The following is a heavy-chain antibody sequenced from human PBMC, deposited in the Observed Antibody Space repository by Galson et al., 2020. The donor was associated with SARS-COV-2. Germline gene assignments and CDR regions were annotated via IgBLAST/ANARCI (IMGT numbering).Heavy chain of an antibody. J-gene: IGHJ6*02. CDR2: INPNSGGT. CDR1: GYTFTGYY. Sequence: ASVNVSCKASGYTFTGYYMHWVRQAPGQGLEWMGWINPNSGGTNYAQKFQGWVTMTRDTSISTAYMELSRLRSDDTAVYYCARGVRYCSGGSCSKYGMDVWGQGTTVTVSS. D-gene: IGHD2-15*01. CDR3: ARGVRYCSGGSCSKYGMDV. V-gene: IGHV1-2*04.